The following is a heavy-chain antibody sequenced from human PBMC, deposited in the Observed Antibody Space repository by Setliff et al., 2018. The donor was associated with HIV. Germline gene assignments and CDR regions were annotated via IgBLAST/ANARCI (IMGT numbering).Heavy chain of an antibody. V-gene: IGHV3-23*01. CDR3: AKVVAGLDY. CDR1: GFSFSSYA. J-gene: IGHJ4*02. Sequence: PGGSLRLSCAANGFSFSSYAMSWVRQAPGKGLEWVSGIGGSGGSTFYADSVKGRFSISRDNSKDTLYLQMNSLRAEDTAVYYCAKVVAGLDYWGPGTLVTVSS. CDR2: IGGSGGST. D-gene: IGHD6-19*01.